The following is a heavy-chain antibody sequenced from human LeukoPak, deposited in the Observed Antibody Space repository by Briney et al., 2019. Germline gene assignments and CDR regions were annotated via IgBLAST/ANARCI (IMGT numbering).Heavy chain of an antibody. V-gene: IGHV6-1*01. Sequence: SQNLSLTCAISGDSVSSTSAAWNWIRQSPSRGLEWLGRTYYTSKWYNDYAASVTSRITISADTSKNQFSLQLNSVTPEDTAVYFCARGSYCSSTTCYSWFDPWGQGTLVTVSS. CDR1: GDSVSSTSAA. CDR3: ARGSYCSSTTCYSWFDP. J-gene: IGHJ5*02. D-gene: IGHD2-2*02. CDR2: TYYTSKWYN.